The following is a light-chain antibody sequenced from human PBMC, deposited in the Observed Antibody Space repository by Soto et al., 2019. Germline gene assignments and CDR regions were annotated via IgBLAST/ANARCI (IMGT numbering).Light chain of an antibody. Sequence: EIVLTQSPSTLSLSPGERATLSCRASQSVSSSYLAWYQQKPGQAPRLLIYGASSRATGIPDRFSGSGSGTDFPLTISRLEPEDFAVYYCQQYGSSLFTFGPGTKWISN. CDR2: GAS. CDR3: QQYGSSLFT. J-gene: IGKJ3*01. V-gene: IGKV3-20*01. CDR1: QSVSSSY.